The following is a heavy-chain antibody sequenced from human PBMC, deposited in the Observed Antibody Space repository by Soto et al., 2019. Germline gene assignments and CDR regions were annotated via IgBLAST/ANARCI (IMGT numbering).Heavy chain of an antibody. D-gene: IGHD4-4*01. CDR3: AATSPYSNYYWFDP. J-gene: IGHJ5*02. CDR1: GFTFTSSA. V-gene: IGHV1-58*01. CDR2: IVVGSGNT. Sequence: SVKVSCKASGFTFTSSAVQWVRQARGQRLEWIGWIVVGSGNTNYAQKFQERVTITRDMSTSTAYMELSSLRSEDTAVYYCAATSPYSNYYWFDPWGQGALVTVS.